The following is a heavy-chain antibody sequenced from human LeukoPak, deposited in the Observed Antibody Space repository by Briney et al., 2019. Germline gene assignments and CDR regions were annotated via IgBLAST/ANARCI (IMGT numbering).Heavy chain of an antibody. J-gene: IGHJ5*02. Sequence: GRSLRLSCAASGFTFSSYSMNWVRQAPGKGLEWVSSISSSSSYIYYADSVKGRFTISRDNAKNSLYLQMNSLRAEDTAVYYCARVGSSTYYYDSSGYLFDPWGQGTLVTVSS. CDR1: GFTFSSYS. D-gene: IGHD3-22*01. V-gene: IGHV3-21*01. CDR2: ISSSSSYI. CDR3: ARVGSSTYYYDSSGYLFDP.